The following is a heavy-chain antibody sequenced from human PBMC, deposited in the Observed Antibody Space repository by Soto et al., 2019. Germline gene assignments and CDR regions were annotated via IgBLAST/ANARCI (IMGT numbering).Heavy chain of an antibody. V-gene: IGHV1-18*01. J-gene: IGHJ5*02. CDR1: GYTFTPYG. CDR2: INPYNGNT. D-gene: IGHD3-16*01. Sequence: ASVKVSCKTSGYTFTPYGISWVRQAPGQGLEWMGWINPYNGNTDYAESLQGRVTMTTETSTNTAYMELRSLKSDDTAIYYCARDLGSNWFDPWGQGTLVTVSS. CDR3: ARDLGSNWFDP.